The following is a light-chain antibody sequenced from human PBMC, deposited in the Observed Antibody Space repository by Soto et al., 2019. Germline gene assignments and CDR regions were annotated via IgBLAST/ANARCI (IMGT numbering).Light chain of an antibody. CDR1: SSDVGGYNY. Sequence: QSALTQPASVSRSPGQSITISCTGTSSDVGGYNYVSWFQQHPGKAPKLMLSEVSNRPSGVSNRFSGSKSGNTASLTISGLQAEDEADYYCSSYTTSSTWVFGGGTKLTVL. J-gene: IGLJ3*02. V-gene: IGLV2-14*01. CDR2: EVS. CDR3: SSYTTSSTWV.